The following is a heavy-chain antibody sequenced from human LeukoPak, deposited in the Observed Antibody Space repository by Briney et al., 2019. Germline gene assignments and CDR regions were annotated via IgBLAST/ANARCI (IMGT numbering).Heavy chain of an antibody. Sequence: AASVKAPCKASGYTFTSYYMHWVRQAPGQGLEWMGIINPSGGSTSYAQKFQGRVTMTRDTSTSTVYMELSSLRSEDTAVYYCARGSSGWYSVAYWGQGTLVTVSS. CDR3: ARGSSGWYSVAY. J-gene: IGHJ4*02. V-gene: IGHV1-46*01. CDR1: GYTFTSYY. CDR2: INPSGGST. D-gene: IGHD6-19*01.